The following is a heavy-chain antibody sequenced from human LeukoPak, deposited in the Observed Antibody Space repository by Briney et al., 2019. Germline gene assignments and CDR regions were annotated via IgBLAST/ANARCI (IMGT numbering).Heavy chain of an antibody. CDR1: GGTFSSYT. CDR3: ARSARGYSYGHDY. CDR2: IIPILGIA. V-gene: IGHV1-69*02. D-gene: IGHD5-18*01. J-gene: IGHJ4*02. Sequence: SVKVSCKASGGTFSSYTISWVRQAPGQGLELMGRIIPILGIANYAQKFQGRVTITADKSTSTAYMELSSLRSEDTAVYYCARSARGYSYGHDYWGQGTLVTVSS.